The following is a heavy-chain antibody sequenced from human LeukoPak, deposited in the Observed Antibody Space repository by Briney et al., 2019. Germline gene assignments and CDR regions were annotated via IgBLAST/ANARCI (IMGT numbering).Heavy chain of an antibody. V-gene: IGHV1-18*01. CDR3: AREGSLHHSGDYYLSWFDP. CDR2: ISAYNGNT. Sequence: ASVKVSCKTSGFTFNTYGIAWVRQAPGQGLEWMGWISAYNGNTNYAQNLQDRVTMTTDTSTTTAYMELRGLGSDDTAVYYCAREGSLHHSGDYYLSWFDPWGQGTLVTVSS. D-gene: IGHD3-22*01. J-gene: IGHJ5*02. CDR1: GFTFNTYG.